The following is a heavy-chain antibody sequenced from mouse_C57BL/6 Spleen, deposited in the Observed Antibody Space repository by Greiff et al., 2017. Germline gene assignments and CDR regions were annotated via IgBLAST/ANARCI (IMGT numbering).Heavy chain of an antibody. CDR3: ARYYGSSYWYFEV. Sequence: QVQLQQSGAELARPGASVKLSCTASGYTFTSYGISWVKQRTGQGLEWIGEIYPRSGNTYYNEKFKGKARLTADKSSSTAYMELRSLTSEDSAVYFWARYYGSSYWYFEVWGTGTTVTVAS. J-gene: IGHJ1*03. CDR2: IYPRSGNT. D-gene: IGHD1-1*01. CDR1: GYTFTSYG. V-gene: IGHV1-81*01.